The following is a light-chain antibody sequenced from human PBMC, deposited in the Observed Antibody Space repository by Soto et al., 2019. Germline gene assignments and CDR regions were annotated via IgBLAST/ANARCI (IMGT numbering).Light chain of an antibody. CDR1: TSDVGGYNY. J-gene: IGLJ1*01. V-gene: IGLV2-14*03. CDR3: NSYTSSGTYV. CDR2: DVS. Sequence: QSVLTQPASVSVSPGQSITISCTRSTSDVGGYNYVSWYQHLPGKAPELMIYDVSNRPSGVSNRFSGSKSGNTASLTISGLQAEDEADYYCNSYTSSGTYVFGTGTKVTVL.